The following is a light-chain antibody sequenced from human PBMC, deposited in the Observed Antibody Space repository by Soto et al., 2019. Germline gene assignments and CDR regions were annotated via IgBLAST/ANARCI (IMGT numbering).Light chain of an antibody. CDR1: SNDVGGYDY. J-gene: IGLJ2*01. Sequence: QSVLTQPASVSGSPGQSITISCTRTSNDVGGYDYVSWYQQHSGKVPKLIIYDVSKRPSGVSSRFFGSKSGNTASLTISGLQAEDEAEYYCTSYTGATHVVFGGGTKLTVL. CDR2: DVS. CDR3: TSYTGATHVV. V-gene: IGLV2-14*03.